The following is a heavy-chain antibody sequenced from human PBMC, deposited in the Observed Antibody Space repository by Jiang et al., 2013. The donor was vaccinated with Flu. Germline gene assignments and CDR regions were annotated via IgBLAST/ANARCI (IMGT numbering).Heavy chain of an antibody. D-gene: IGHD1-26*01. J-gene: IGHJ6*02. CDR2: IWYDGSNK. Sequence: QLVESGGGVVQPGRSLRLSCAASGFTFSSFGMHWVRQAPGKGLEWVAVIWYDGSNKYYADSVKGRFTISRDNSKNTLHLQMNSLRAEDTAVYYCARRGIVGARYYYYGMDVWGQGTTVTVSS. V-gene: IGHV3-33*01. CDR3: ARRGIVGARYYYYGMDV. CDR1: GFTFSSFG.